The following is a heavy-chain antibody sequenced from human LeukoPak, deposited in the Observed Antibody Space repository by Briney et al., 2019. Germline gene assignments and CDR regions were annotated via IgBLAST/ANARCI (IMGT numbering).Heavy chain of an antibody. CDR2: ISSSSSYI. Sequence: GGSLRLSCAASGFTLSSYSMNWVRQAPGKGLEWVSSISSSSSYIYYADSVKGRFTISRDNSKNTLYLQMNSLRAEDTAVYYCAKNSGMGGGAFDIWGQGTMVTVSS. CDR3: AKNSGMGGGAFDI. J-gene: IGHJ3*02. D-gene: IGHD1-26*01. V-gene: IGHV3-21*04. CDR1: GFTLSSYS.